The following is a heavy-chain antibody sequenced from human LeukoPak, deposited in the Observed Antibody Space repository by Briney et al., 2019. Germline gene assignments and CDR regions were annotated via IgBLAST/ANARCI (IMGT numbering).Heavy chain of an antibody. CDR3: ASSSLGSGWYEGWFAP. V-gene: IGHV4-39*01. D-gene: IGHD6-19*01. CDR1: GGSISSSGYY. Sequence: TSETLSLTCTVSGGSISSSGYYWGWIRQPPGKGLEWIGSIYYSGSTYYNPSLKSRVTVSVDTSKNQFALKLSSVTAADTAVYYCASSSLGSGWYEGWFAPWGQGTLVTVSS. J-gene: IGHJ5*02. CDR2: IYYSGST.